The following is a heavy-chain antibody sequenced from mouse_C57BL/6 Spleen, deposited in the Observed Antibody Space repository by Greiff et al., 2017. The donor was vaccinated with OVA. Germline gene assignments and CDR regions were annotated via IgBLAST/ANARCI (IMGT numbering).Heavy chain of an antibody. CDR1: GYTFTSYW. CDR3: ARRDYSNYAMDY. J-gene: IGHJ4*01. V-gene: IGHV1-64*01. D-gene: IGHD2-5*01. Sequence: QVQLQQPGAELVKPGASVKLSCKASGYTFTSYWMHWVKQRPGQGLEWIGMIHPNSGSTNYNEKFKSKATLTVDKSSSTAYKQLSSLTSEDSAVYYCARRDYSNYAMDYWGQGTSVTVSS. CDR2: IHPNSGST.